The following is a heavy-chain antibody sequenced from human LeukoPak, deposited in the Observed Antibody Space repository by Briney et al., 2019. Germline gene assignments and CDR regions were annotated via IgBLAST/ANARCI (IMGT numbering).Heavy chain of an antibody. D-gene: IGHD1-7*01. CDR2: TRYDGSTN. V-gene: IGHV3-30*02. Sequence: GGSLRLSCAASGFTFSTYGMHWVRQAPGKGLEWVAFTRYDGSTNFYTDSVTGRLTISRDNSKNTLYLQISSPRAEGTAVYYCAKDGPRIGGITARYFDYWGQGTLVTVSS. J-gene: IGHJ4*02. CDR1: GFTFSTYG. CDR3: AKDGPRIGGITARYFDY.